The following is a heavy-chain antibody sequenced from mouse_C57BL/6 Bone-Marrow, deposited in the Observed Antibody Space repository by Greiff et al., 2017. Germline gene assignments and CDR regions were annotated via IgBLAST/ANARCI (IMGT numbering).Heavy chain of an antibody. D-gene: IGHD2-1*01. V-gene: IGHV1-64*01. CDR3: AREGGNYEGFAY. Sequence: QVHVKQPGAELVKPGASVTLSCKASGYTFTSYWMHWVKQRPGQGLEWIGMIHPNSGSTNYNEKFKSKATLTVDKSSSTAYMQLSSLTAEDSAVYYCAREGGNYEGFAYWGQGTRVTVSA. J-gene: IGHJ3*01. CDR2: IHPNSGST. CDR1: GYTFTSYW.